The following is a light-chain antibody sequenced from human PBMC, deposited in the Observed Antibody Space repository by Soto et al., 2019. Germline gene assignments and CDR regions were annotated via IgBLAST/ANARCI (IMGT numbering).Light chain of an antibody. CDR2: DAS. Sequence: EIVMTQSPATLSVSPGERVTLSCRASQSIYEKLAWYQQKPGQTPRLVIYDASTRATGTPGSFSGSGSGTEFTLTISSLQSEDFAVYYCQQRSSWPPFTFGPGTKVDIK. J-gene: IGKJ3*01. CDR1: QSIYEK. V-gene: IGKV3-15*01. CDR3: QQRSSWPPFT.